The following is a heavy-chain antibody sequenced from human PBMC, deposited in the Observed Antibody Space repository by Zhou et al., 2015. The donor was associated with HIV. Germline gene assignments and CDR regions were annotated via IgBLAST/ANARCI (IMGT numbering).Heavy chain of an antibody. CDR3: AREDGDNLDAFDI. CDR1: GFPFRNHA. CDR2: ISYDGSNK. V-gene: IGHV3-30-3*01. D-gene: IGHD4-23*01. Sequence: VQLVESGGGLVQPGRSLRLACEASGFPFRNHAMHWVRQAPGKGLEWVAFISYDGSNKYYADSVKGRFTISRDNSKNTLYLQMISLRAEDTAVYFCAREDGDNLDAFDIWGQGTMVTVSS. J-gene: IGHJ3*02.